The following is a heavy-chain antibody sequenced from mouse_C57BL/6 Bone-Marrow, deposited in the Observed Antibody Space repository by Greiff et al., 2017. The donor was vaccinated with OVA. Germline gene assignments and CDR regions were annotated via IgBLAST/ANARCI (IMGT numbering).Heavy chain of an antibody. CDR1: GYTFTSYW. D-gene: IGHD1-1*01. Sequence: QVQLQQPGAELVKPGASVKLSCKASGYTFTSYWMQWVKQRPGQGLEWIGEIDPSDSYTNYNQKFKGKATLTVDTSSSTAYMQISSLTSEDSAVYYCARDYYGSRLDYFDYWGQGTTLTVSS. CDR3: ARDYYGSRLDYFDY. J-gene: IGHJ2*01. CDR2: IDPSDSYT. V-gene: IGHV1-50*01.